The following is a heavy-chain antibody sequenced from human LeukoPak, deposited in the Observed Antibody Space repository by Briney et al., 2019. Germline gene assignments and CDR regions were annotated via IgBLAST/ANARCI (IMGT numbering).Heavy chain of an antibody. V-gene: IGHV3-64*01. Sequence: PGGSLRLSCAASGFTFNIFAINWVRQAPGKGLEYASAVSADGGSTYYANSVKGRFTISRDNSKDMLYLQMGSLRGDDMAVYYCARRQCTSSSCYLDYWGQGTLVTVSS. CDR3: ARRQCTSSSCYLDY. CDR2: VSADGGST. CDR1: GFTFNIFA. D-gene: IGHD2-2*01. J-gene: IGHJ4*02.